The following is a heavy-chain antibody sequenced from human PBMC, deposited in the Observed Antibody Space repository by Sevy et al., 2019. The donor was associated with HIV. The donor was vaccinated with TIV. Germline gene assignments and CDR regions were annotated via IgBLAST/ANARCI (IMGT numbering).Heavy chain of an antibody. CDR3: ARGECSSSSCYYYYGMDV. D-gene: IGHD2-2*01. CDR2: INTNTGNP. Sequence: ASVKVSCKASGYTFTSYVMNWVRQAPGQGLEWMGWINTNTGNPTYAQGFPGRFVFSLDTSVSTAYLQISSLKAEDTAVYYCARGECSSSSCYYYYGMDVWGQGATVTVSS. V-gene: IGHV7-4-1*02. J-gene: IGHJ6*02. CDR1: GYTFTSYV.